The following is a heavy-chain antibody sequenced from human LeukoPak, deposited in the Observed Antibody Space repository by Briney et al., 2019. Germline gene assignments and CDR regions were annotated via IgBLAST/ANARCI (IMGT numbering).Heavy chain of an antibody. CDR2: IHYSGST. J-gene: IGHJ4*02. Sequence: SGTLSLTCHVSGYSISSAYYWGWIRQPPGKELEWIWSIHYSGSTSYNPSLKSRVTISGDTSKNQFSLKLSSVTAADTAVYYCARGFRGPNFDYWGQGTLVTVSS. CDR3: ARGFRGPNFDY. V-gene: IGHV4-38-2*02. D-gene: IGHD3-10*01. CDR1: GYSISSAYY.